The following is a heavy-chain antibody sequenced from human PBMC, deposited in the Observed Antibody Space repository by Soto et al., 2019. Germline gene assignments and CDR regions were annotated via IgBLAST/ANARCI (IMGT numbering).Heavy chain of an antibody. Sequence: SQTLSLTCVISGDSVSSNSAAWNWIRQSPSRGLEWLGRTYYRSKWYNDYAVSVKSRITINPDTSKNQFSLQLNSVTPEDTAVYYCARSRGITGTPLLGYGMDVWGQGTTVTVSS. CDR2: TYYRSKWYN. CDR3: ARSRGITGTPLLGYGMDV. CDR1: GDSVSSNSAA. V-gene: IGHV6-1*01. J-gene: IGHJ6*02. D-gene: IGHD1-20*01.